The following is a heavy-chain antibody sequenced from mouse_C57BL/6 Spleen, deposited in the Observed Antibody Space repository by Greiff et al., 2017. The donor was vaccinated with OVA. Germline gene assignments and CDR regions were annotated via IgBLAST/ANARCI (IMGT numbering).Heavy chain of an antibody. D-gene: IGHD1-1*01. CDR1: GFTFSSYG. Sequence: DVQLVESGGDLVKPGGSLKLSCAASGFTFSSYGMSWVRQTPDKRLEWVATISSGGSYTYYPDSVKGRFTISRDNDKNTLYLQMSSMKSEDTAMYYCARPHYDGSSSYYFDYWGQGTTLTVSS. V-gene: IGHV5-6*01. CDR3: ARPHYDGSSSYYFDY. CDR2: ISSGGSYT. J-gene: IGHJ2*01.